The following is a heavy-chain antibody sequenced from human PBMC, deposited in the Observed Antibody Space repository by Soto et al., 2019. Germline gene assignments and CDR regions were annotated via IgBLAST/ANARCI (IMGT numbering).Heavy chain of an antibody. CDR1: GYTFTGYY. J-gene: IGHJ3*02. V-gene: IGHV1-2*04. D-gene: IGHD2-21*02. Sequence: GASVKVSCKASGYTFTGYYMHWVRQAPGQGLEWMGWINPNSGGTNYAQKFQGWVTMTRDTSISTAYMELSRLRSDDTAVYYCASGRGGGDWNAFDIWGQGTMVTVSS. CDR3: ASGRGGGDWNAFDI. CDR2: INPNSGGT.